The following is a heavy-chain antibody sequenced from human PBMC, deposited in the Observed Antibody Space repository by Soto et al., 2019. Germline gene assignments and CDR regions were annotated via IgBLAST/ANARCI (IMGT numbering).Heavy chain of an antibody. Sequence: QVQLVESGGGVVQPGRSLRLSCAASGFTFSNYAIHWVRQAPGKGLEWVALISYDGRDEYYADSVKGRFTIYRDKSKNTLYLQMSSLRAEDTGMFYCARDSRTDGYKYDYFDYWGQGTLVTVSS. D-gene: IGHD5-12*01. J-gene: IGHJ4*02. CDR3: ARDSRTDGYKYDYFDY. V-gene: IGHV3-30*04. CDR2: ISYDGRDE. CDR1: GFTFSNYA.